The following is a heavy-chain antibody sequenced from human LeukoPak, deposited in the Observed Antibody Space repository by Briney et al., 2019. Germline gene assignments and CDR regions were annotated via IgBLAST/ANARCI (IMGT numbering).Heavy chain of an antibody. Sequence: GASVKVSCKASGYTFTSYDINWVRQATGQGLEWMGWMNPNSGNTGYAQKFQGRVTMTRNTSISTAYMELSSLRSEDTAVYYCARVMITFGGVVVTYFDYWGQGTLVTVSS. CDR2: MNPNSGNT. V-gene: IGHV1-8*01. CDR3: ARVMITFGGVVVTYFDY. CDR1: GYTFTSYD. J-gene: IGHJ4*02. D-gene: IGHD3-16*02.